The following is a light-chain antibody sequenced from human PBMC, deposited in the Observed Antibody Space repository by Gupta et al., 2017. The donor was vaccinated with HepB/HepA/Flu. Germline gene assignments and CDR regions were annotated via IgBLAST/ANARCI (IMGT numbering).Light chain of an antibody. V-gene: IGKV1-39*01. CDR2: TAS. J-gene: IGKJ4*01. CDR1: ESISRY. CDR3: QQNYSPPLT. Sequence: DIQMTQSPSSLSASVGDRVIITCRASESISRYVNWYQQKPGKAPNLLIYTASTLESGVPSRFSGSGSGTDFTLTISSLQLEDFASYYCQQNYSPPLTVGGGTNVEIK.